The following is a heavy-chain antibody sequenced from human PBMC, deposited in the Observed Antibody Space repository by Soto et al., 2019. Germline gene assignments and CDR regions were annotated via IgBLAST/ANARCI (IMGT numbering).Heavy chain of an antibody. D-gene: IGHD5-18*01. CDR2: IKSKTDGGTT. Sequence: GGSLRLSCAASGFTFSNAWMNWVRQAPGKGLEWVGRIKSKTDGGTTDYAAPVKGRFTISRDDSKNTLYLQMNSLKTEDTAVYYCTTGLEVYIYGTFDYWGQGTLVTVSS. V-gene: IGHV3-15*07. J-gene: IGHJ4*02. CDR3: TTGLEVYIYGTFDY. CDR1: GFTFSNAW.